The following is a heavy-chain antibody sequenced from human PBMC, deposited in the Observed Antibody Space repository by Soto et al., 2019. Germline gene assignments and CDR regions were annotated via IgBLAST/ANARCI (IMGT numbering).Heavy chain of an antibody. Sequence: SETLSLTCTVSCGSISSGDYYWSWIRQPPGKGLEWIGYIYYSGSTYYNPSLKSRVTISVDTSKNQFSLKLSSVTAADTAVYYCARAYCSGGSCYEVWFDPWGQGTLVTVSS. D-gene: IGHD2-15*01. CDR3: ARAYCSGGSCYEVWFDP. V-gene: IGHV4-30-4*01. CDR1: CGSISSGDYY. CDR2: IYYSGST. J-gene: IGHJ5*02.